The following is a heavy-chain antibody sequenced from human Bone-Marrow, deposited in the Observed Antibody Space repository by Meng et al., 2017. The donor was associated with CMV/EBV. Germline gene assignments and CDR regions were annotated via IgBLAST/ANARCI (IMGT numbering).Heavy chain of an antibody. D-gene: IGHD2-2*02. Sequence: SGPTLVKPTQTLTLTCTFSGFSLSTSGVGVGWIRQPPGKALEWLALIYWNDDKRYSPSLKSRLTITKDTSKNQVVLTMTNMDPVDTATYYCAHRRGGYCSSTSCYKGMGGMDVWAKGTTVTVSS. CDR1: GFSLSTSGVG. J-gene: IGHJ6*04. V-gene: IGHV2-5*01. CDR2: IYWNDDK. CDR3: AHRRGGYCSSTSCYKGMGGMDV.